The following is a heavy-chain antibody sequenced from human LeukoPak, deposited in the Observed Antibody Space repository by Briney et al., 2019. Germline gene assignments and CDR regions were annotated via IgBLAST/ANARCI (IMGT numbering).Heavy chain of an antibody. D-gene: IGHD3-10*01. CDR1: GFSLSTSGVG. J-gene: IGHJ6*03. Sequence: SGPTLVKPTQTLTLTCTFSGFSLSTSGVGVGWIRQPPGKALEWLALIYWDDDKRYSPSLKSRLTITKDTSKNQVVLTMTNMDPVDTATYYCAHIRYYYGSGSYYTGDYYYYYMDVWGKGTTVTVSS. V-gene: IGHV2-5*02. CDR2: IYWDDDK. CDR3: AHIRYYYGSGSYYTGDYYYYYMDV.